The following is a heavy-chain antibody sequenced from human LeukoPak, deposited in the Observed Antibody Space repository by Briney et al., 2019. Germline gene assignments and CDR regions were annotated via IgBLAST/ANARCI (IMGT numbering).Heavy chain of an antibody. J-gene: IGHJ4*02. V-gene: IGHV3-21*01. Sequence: GGSLRLSCAASGFTFSSYCMNWVRQAPGKGLEWVSSISSSSSYIYYADSVKGRFTISRDNAMNSLYLQMNSLRAEDTAVYYCARDFRAMVNYFDYWGQGTLVTVSS. CDR3: ARDFRAMVNYFDY. D-gene: IGHD5-18*01. CDR2: ISSSSSYI. CDR1: GFTFSSYC.